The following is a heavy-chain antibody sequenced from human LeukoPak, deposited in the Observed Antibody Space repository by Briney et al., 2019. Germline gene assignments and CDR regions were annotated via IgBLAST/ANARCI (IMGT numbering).Heavy chain of an antibody. J-gene: IGHJ4*02. CDR1: GGSFSGYY. Sequence: PSETLSLTCAVYGGSFSGYYWSGIRQPPGKGLEWIGEINHSGSTNYNPSLKSRVTISVDTSKNQFSLKLSSVTAADTAVYYCARQRGYGSGSYRYYFDYWGQGTLVTVSS. CDR2: INHSGST. CDR3: ARQRGYGSGSYRYYFDY. D-gene: IGHD3-10*01. V-gene: IGHV4-34*01.